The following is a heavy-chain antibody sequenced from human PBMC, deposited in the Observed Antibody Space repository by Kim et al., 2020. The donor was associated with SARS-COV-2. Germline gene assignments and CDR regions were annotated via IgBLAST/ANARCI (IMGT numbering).Heavy chain of an antibody. Sequence: GGSLRLSCTASGFTFGDYDMSWFRQAPGKGLEWVGFIRSKAYGGTTEYAASVKGRFTISRDDSKSIAYLQMNSLKTEDTAVYYCTRDLVLRFLEWLFDYWGQGTLVTVSS. J-gene: IGHJ4*02. CDR1: GFTFGDYD. CDR2: IRSKAYGGTT. V-gene: IGHV3-49*03. D-gene: IGHD3-3*01. CDR3: TRDLVLRFLEWLFDY.